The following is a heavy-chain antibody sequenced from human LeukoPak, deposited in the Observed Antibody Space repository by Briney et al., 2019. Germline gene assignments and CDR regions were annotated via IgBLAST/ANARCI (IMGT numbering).Heavy chain of an antibody. Sequence: GGSLRLSCAAARFTFSTYTMNWVRQAPGKGLEWVSSISSSSSYIYYADSVKGRFTISRDNAKNSLYLQMNTLRAEDTAVYYCARDRTTVTTFDYWGQGTLVTVSS. CDR2: ISSSSSYI. CDR1: RFTFSTYT. D-gene: IGHD4-17*01. J-gene: IGHJ4*02. V-gene: IGHV3-21*01. CDR3: ARDRTTVTTFDY.